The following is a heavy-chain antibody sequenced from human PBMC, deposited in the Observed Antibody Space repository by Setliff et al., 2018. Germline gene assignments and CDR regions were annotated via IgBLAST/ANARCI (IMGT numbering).Heavy chain of an antibody. Sequence: AGESLKISCKGSGYSFTSYWIGWVRQMPGKGLEWMWIIYPGDSDTRYSPSFQGQVTISADKSISTAYLQWSSLKASDTAMYYCARQAVAGSDAFDIWGQGTMVTVSS. CDR1: GYSFTSYW. J-gene: IGHJ3*02. CDR3: ARQAVAGSDAFDI. CDR2: IYPGDSDT. V-gene: IGHV5-51*01. D-gene: IGHD6-19*01.